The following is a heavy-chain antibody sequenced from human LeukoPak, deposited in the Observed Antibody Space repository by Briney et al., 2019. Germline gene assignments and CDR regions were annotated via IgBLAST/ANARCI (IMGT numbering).Heavy chain of an antibody. D-gene: IGHD6-6*01. J-gene: IGHJ3*02. Sequence: ETLSLTCTVSGGSISSYYWSWIRQPPGKGLEWVSYISSSSSTIYYADSVKGRFTISRDNAKNSLYLQMNSLRAEDTAVYYCARDRSMYSSSSFWLGAFDIWGQGTMVTVSS. CDR2: ISSSSSTI. CDR1: GGSISSYY. V-gene: IGHV3-48*01. CDR3: ARDRSMYSSSSFWLGAFDI.